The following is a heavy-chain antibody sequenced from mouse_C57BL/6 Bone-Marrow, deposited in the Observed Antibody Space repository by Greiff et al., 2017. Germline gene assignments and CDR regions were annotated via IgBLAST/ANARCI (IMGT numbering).Heavy chain of an antibody. CDR1: GFTFSSYA. J-gene: IGHJ1*03. Sequence: EVKLMESGGGLVKPGGSLKLSCAASGFTFSSYAMSWVRQTPEKRLEWVATISDGGSYTYYPDNVKGRFTISRDNAKNNLYLQLSHLKSEDTAMYYCARDGGMNWYFDVWGTGTTVTVSS. D-gene: IGHD2-10*02. V-gene: IGHV5-4*01. CDR2: ISDGGSYT. CDR3: ARDGGMNWYFDV.